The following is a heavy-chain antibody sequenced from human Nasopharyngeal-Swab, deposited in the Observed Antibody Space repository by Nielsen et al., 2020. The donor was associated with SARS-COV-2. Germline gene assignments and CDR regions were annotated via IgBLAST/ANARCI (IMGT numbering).Heavy chain of an antibody. J-gene: IGHJ6*02. CDR3: ARDGLDYDFWSAYFMDV. Sequence: GGSLRLSCAASGFTFTNYNFNWVRQAPEKGLEWVSSISSSSSYIYYADSVKGRFTISRDKAKNSLYLQMNSLRAEDTAVYYCARDGLDYDFWSAYFMDVWGQGTTVTVSS. CDR1: GFTFTNYN. CDR2: ISSSSSYI. D-gene: IGHD3-3*01. V-gene: IGHV3-21*01.